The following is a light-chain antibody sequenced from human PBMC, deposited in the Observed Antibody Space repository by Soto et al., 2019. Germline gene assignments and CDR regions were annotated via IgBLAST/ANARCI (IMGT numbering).Light chain of an antibody. CDR2: SDA. J-gene: IGLJ1*01. V-gene: IGLV1-44*01. Sequence: QSVLTQPPSASGTPGQTVTISCSGSSSNIGSNSVNWYQQLPGAAPSLLIYSDAQRPSVVPDRFSGSKSGTSASLAISGLQSEDEADYFCAVWDETLIEVFGTWTKLTVL. CDR3: AVWDETLIEV. CDR1: SSNIGSNS.